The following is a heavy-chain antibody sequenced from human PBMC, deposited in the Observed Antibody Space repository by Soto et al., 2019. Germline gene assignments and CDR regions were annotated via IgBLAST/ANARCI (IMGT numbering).Heavy chain of an antibody. CDR2: IYYTGST. V-gene: IGHV4-59*13. CDR3: ATSSCWCYFAY. Sequence: QVQLQEWGPGLVKPSETLSLTCSVSGVSISSYYWSWIRQPPGKGLEWIGSIYYTGSTNYNPSLNSRVPISVDTYKDQFSLKMISVTAADTAMYYGATSSCWCYFAYWGQGTVVTVSS. D-gene: IGHD6-19*01. CDR1: GVSISSYY. J-gene: IGHJ4*02.